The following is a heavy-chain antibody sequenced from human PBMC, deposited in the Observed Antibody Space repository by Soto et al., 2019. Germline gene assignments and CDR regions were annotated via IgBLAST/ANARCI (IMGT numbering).Heavy chain of an antibody. V-gene: IGHV4-59*06. D-gene: IGHD3-10*01. CDR2: IYYSGST. Sequence: SETLSLTCTVSGGSISSYYWSWIRQHPGKGPEWIGYIYYSGSTYYNPSLKSRVTISVDTSKNQFSLKLSSVTAAGTAVYYCARVSGSYYYGMDVWGKGTTVTVSS. CDR3: ARVSGSYYYGMDV. J-gene: IGHJ6*04. CDR1: GGSISSYY.